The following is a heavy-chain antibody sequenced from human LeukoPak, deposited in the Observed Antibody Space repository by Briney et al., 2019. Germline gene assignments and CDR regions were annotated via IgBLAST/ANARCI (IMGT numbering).Heavy chain of an antibody. J-gene: IGHJ4*02. V-gene: IGHV4-59*01. CDR2: INYSGST. CDR3: ARVRKDCSSTSCYQTFDY. Sequence: WETLSLTCTASGGSISSYYRSWIRQPPGKGLEWIGYINYSGSTIYNPALMTRQTISVDTSKNQFSLKLSSVTAADTAVYYCARVRKDCSSTSCYQTFDYWGQGTLVTVSS. CDR1: GGSISSYY. D-gene: IGHD2-2*01.